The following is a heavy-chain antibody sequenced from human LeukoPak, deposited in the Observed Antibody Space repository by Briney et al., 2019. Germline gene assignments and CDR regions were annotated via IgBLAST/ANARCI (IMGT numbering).Heavy chain of an antibody. D-gene: IGHD3-3*01. Sequence: GGSLRLSCAASGFTFSSYAMSWVRQAPGKGLEWVSAISGSGGSTYYADSVKGRFTISRDNSKNTLYLQMNSLRAEDTAVYYCAKFVGRDFWSGPDYWGQGTLVTVSS. CDR1: GFTFSSYA. CDR2: ISGSGGST. CDR3: AKFVGRDFWSGPDY. J-gene: IGHJ4*02. V-gene: IGHV3-23*01.